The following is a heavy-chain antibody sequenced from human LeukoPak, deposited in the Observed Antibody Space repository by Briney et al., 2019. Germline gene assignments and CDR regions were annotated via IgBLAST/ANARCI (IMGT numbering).Heavy chain of an antibody. CDR3: ARGPDWYAFDT. Sequence: PGGSLRLSCAASGFTFSSYAMHWVRQAPGKGLEYVSAISSNGGSTYYANSVKGRFTISRDNSKNTLYLQMGSLRAEDMAVYYCARGPDWYAFDTWGQGTMVTVSS. J-gene: IGHJ3*02. D-gene: IGHD2-21*01. CDR2: ISSNGGST. CDR1: GFTFSSYA. V-gene: IGHV3-64*01.